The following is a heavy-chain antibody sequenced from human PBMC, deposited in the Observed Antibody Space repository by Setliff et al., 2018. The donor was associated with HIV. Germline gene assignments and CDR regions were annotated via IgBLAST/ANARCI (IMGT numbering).Heavy chain of an antibody. CDR3: ARVPNQELYFYGMDV. Sequence: SVKVSCKASGGTLSNYAISWVRQAPGQGLEWMGGIIPIFGSINYAQKFQGRVTITTDESTSTAYMELSSLRSEDTAVYYCARVPNQELYFYGMDVWGQGTTVTVSS. J-gene: IGHJ6*02. V-gene: IGHV1-69*05. CDR1: GGTLSNYA. D-gene: IGHD1-7*01. CDR2: IIPIFGSI.